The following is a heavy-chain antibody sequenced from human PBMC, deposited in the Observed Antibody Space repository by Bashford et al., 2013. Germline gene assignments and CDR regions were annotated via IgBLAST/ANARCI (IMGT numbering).Heavy chain of an antibody. D-gene: IGHD2-15*01. J-gene: IGHJ4*02. Sequence: ASVKVSCKASGYTFTSYDINWVRQATGQGLEWMGWMNPNSGNTGYAQKFQGRVTMTRNTSISTAYMELSSLRSEDTAVYYCARLWGLCTRGSCHSLDYWGQGTLVTVSS. CDR3: ARLWGLCTRGSCHSLDY. CDR2: MNPNSGNT. V-gene: IGHV1-8*01. CDR1: GYTFTSYD.